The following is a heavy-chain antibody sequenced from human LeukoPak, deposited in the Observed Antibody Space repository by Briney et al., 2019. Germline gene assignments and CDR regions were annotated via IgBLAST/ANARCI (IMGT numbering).Heavy chain of an antibody. D-gene: IGHD3-22*01. V-gene: IGHV4-59*01. CDR1: GGSISSYY. J-gene: IGHJ5*02. CDR3: ARDDSSGKNWFHP. Sequence: PSETLSLTCTVSGGSISSYYWSWIRQPPGKGPEWIGYIYYSGSTNYNPSLKSRVTISVDTSKNQFSLKLSSVTAADTAVYYCARDDSSGKNWFHPWGQGTLVTVSS. CDR2: IYYSGST.